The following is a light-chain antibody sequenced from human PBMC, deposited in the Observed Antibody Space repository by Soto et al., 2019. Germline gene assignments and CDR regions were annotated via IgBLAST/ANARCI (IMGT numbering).Light chain of an antibody. Sequence: QTVVTQEASFSVSPGGTVTLTCGLNSGSVSTNYYPSWYQQTPGQAPRPLIYNTNSRSSGVPDRFSGSIVGNKTALTITGAQADDESDYYCVLHMGTDVIFGGGTKLTVL. CDR3: VLHMGTDVI. V-gene: IGLV8-61*01. CDR1: SGSVSTNYY. J-gene: IGLJ2*01. CDR2: NTN.